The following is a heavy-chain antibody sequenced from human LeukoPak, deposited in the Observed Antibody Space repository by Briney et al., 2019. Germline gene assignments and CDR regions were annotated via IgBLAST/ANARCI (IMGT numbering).Heavy chain of an antibody. V-gene: IGHV3-7*01. Sequence: GGSLRLSCAASGFTFSSYWMSWVRPAPGKGLEWVANINQDGSEKYYVDSVKGRFTISRDNSKNSLYLQMNSLRAEDTAVYYCARDRYSSSWTYYYYYYMDVWGKGTTVTVSS. CDR2: INQDGSEK. J-gene: IGHJ6*03. D-gene: IGHD6-13*01. CDR1: GFTFSSYW. CDR3: ARDRYSSSWTYYYYYYMDV.